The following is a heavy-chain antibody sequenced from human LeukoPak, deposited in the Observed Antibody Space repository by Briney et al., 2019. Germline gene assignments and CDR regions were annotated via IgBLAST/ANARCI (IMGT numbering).Heavy chain of an antibody. D-gene: IGHD6-19*01. CDR2: INTDGTVT. CDR3: ATKQWLAPPPDS. J-gene: IGHJ4*02. V-gene: IGHV3-74*01. Sequence: GGSLRLSCAASGFTFSKYWMLWVRQAPGKGLESVSRINTDGTVTTYADPVKGRFTVSRDNADNTMFLQMSSVRDEDTAVYYCATKQWLAPPPDSWGQGTPVTVSS. CDR1: GFTFSKYW.